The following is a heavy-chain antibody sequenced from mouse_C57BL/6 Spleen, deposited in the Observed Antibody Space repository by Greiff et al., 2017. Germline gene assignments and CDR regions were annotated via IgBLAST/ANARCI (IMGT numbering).Heavy chain of an antibody. D-gene: IGHD1-1*01. CDR2: INPNNGGT. Sequence: EVQLQQSGPELVKPGASVKISCKASGYTFTDYYMNWVKQSHGKSLEWIGDINPNNGGTSYNQKFKGKATLTVDKSSSAAYMELRSLTSEDSAVYYCASRDTTGFFDYWGQGTTLTVSS. CDR1: GYTFTDYY. J-gene: IGHJ2*01. CDR3: ASRDTTGFFDY. V-gene: IGHV1-26*01.